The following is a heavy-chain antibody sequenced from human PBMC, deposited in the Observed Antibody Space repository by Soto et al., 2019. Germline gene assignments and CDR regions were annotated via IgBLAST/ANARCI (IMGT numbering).Heavy chain of an antibody. CDR1: GGSISSSSYY. D-gene: IGHD3-10*01. CDR2: IYYSGST. V-gene: IGHV4-39*07. Sequence: SETLSLTCTVSGGSISSSSYYWGWIRQPPGKGLEWIGSIYYSGSTYYNQSLKSRVTISVDTSKNQFSMKLGSVTAADTAFYYCAKDHGPYGPNWIDSWGQGTLVTVSS. J-gene: IGHJ5*01. CDR3: AKDHGPYGPNWIDS.